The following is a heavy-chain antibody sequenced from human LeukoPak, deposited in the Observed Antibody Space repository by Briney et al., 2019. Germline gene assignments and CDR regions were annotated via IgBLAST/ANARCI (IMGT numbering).Heavy chain of an antibody. Sequence: PGGSLRLSCAASGFTVSSNYMSWVRQAPGKGLEWVSVIYSGGSTYYADSVKGRFTISRHNSKNTLYLQMNSLRAEDTAVYYCARAKPLGLLEWLFDYWGQGTLVTVSS. D-gene: IGHD3-3*01. CDR3: ARAKPLGLLEWLFDY. CDR2: IYSGGST. CDR1: GFTVSSNY. V-gene: IGHV3-53*04. J-gene: IGHJ4*02.